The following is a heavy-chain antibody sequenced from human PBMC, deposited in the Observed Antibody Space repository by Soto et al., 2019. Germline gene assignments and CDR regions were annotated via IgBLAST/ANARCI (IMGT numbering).Heavy chain of an antibody. Sequence: QVHLVQSGAEVKKPGASVTISCKTSGYTFTEYAMHWVRHAPGRGLEWVGWINTGNGDTRYSPKLQGRVTITSHASASTAYLGLSRLKFEDTALYYCATQAYDYWGQGTQVAVAS. CDR3: ATQAYDY. CDR1: GYTFTEYA. J-gene: IGHJ4*02. V-gene: IGHV1-3*04. CDR2: INTGNGDT.